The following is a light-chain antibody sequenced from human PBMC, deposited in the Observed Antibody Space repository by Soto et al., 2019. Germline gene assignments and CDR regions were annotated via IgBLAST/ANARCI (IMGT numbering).Light chain of an antibody. J-gene: IGKJ1*01. CDR2: WAS. Sequence: DIVMTQSPDSLAVSLGERATINCKSSQSILYNSNNKNYLAWYQQKPGQPPKLLIYWASTRESGVPDRLSGSGSGTDFPLTISSLQAEDVAVYYCQQYYRTPWTFGQGTKVEIK. CDR1: QSILYNSNNKNY. CDR3: QQYYRTPWT. V-gene: IGKV4-1*01.